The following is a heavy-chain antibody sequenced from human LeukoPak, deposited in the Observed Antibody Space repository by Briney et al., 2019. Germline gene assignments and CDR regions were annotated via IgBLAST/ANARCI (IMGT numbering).Heavy chain of an antibody. V-gene: IGHV3-48*04. CDR2: ISSSSSTI. CDR3: ARGSPSYLLYNWFDP. Sequence: GGSLRLSCAASGFTFSSYSMNWVRQAPGEGLEWVSYISSSSSTIYYADSVKGRFTISRDNDKNSLYLQMNSLRAEDTAVYYCARGSPSYLLYNWFDPWGQGTLVTVSS. J-gene: IGHJ5*02. D-gene: IGHD3-10*01. CDR1: GFTFSSYS.